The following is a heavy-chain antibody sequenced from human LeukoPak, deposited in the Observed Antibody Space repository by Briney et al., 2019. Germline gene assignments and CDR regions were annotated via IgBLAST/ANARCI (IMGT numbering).Heavy chain of an antibody. CDR1: GGSISSYY. D-gene: IGHD5-18*01. CDR2: IYTSGST. Sequence: SETLSLTCTVSGGSISSYYWSWIRQPAGKGLEWIGRIYTSGSTNYNPSLKSRVTMSVDTSKNQFSLKLSSVTAADTAVYYCARETEDTVMERQNWFDPWGQGTLVTVFS. V-gene: IGHV4-4*07. CDR3: ARETEDTVMERQNWFDP. J-gene: IGHJ5*02.